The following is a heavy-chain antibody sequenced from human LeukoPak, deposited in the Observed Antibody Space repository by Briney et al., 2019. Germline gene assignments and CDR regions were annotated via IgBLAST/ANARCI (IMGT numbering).Heavy chain of an antibody. CDR1: GFTFSSYS. D-gene: IGHD2-15*01. CDR3: ARDPGYCSGGSCYFEHI. Sequence: PGGSLRLSCAASGFTFSSYSMNWVRQAPGKGLEWVSSISSSSSYIYYADSVKGRFTISRDNAKNSLHLQMNSLRAEDTAVYYCARDPGYCSGGSCYFEHIWGQGTMVTVSS. CDR2: ISSSSSYI. J-gene: IGHJ3*02. V-gene: IGHV3-21*01.